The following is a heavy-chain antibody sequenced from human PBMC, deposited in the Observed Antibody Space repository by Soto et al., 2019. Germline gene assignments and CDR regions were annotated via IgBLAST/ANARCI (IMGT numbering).Heavy chain of an antibody. CDR2: LYWDDDK. J-gene: IGHJ5*02. D-gene: IGHD3-10*01. Sequence: QITLKESGPTLVKPTQTLTLTCTFSGFSLSTTGAGVGWIRQPPGKALEWLALLYWDDDKTYSPSLQSRLTITKDTSKNQVILTMPDMDPVDTATYYCVSGSFPSWFDPWGQGTLVTISS. V-gene: IGHV2-5*02. CDR1: GFSLSTTGAG. CDR3: VSGSFPSWFDP.